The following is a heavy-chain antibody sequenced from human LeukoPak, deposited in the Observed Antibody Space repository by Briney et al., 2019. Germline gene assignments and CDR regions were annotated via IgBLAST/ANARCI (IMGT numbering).Heavy chain of an antibody. CDR2: LYDGETT. D-gene: IGHD5/OR15-5a*01. Sequence: GGSLRLSCAASGFTVSSNYMSWVRQAPGKGLEWVSGLYDGETTYYADSVKGRFTLSRDNSKNTVDLQMNSLRAEDTAVYYCARGRAGGSTTYGMDVWGQGTTVTVSS. CDR1: GFTVSSNY. V-gene: IGHV3-66*01. CDR3: ARGRAGGSTTYGMDV. J-gene: IGHJ6*02.